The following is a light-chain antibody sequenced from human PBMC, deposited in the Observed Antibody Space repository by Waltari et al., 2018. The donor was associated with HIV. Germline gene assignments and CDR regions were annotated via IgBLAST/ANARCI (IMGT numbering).Light chain of an antibody. CDR1: QSLLHKNRQNY. Sequence: DVLLTQSPVSLAVTPGESASISCKSSQSLLHKNRQNYLDWYVKKPGQTPQLLMYMASKLAAGVPVRFSGSGSGTEFTLKISRVEAEDVGLYYCMQALHTPFMFGHGTRLEI. CDR2: MAS. V-gene: IGKV2-28*01. J-gene: IGKJ5*01. CDR3: MQALHTPFM.